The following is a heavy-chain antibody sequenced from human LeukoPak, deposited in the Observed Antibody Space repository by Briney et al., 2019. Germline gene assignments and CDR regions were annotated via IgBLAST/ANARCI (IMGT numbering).Heavy chain of an antibody. CDR1: GFTFSSYS. CDR3: AKTSEYSSSYAL. Sequence: GGSLRLSCAASGFTFSSYSMTWVRQAPGKGLEWVSAISGSGGSTYYADSVKGRFTISRDNSKNTLYLQMNSLRAEDTAVYYCAKTSEYSSSYALWGQGSLVTVSS. CDR2: ISGSGGST. V-gene: IGHV3-23*01. D-gene: IGHD6-6*01. J-gene: IGHJ4*02.